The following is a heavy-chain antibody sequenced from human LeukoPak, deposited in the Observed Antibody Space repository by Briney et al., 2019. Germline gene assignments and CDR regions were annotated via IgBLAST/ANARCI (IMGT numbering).Heavy chain of an antibody. J-gene: IGHJ4*02. CDR3: ARDHDWGVDY. V-gene: IGHV1-2*02. CDR1: GFTFTDHY. D-gene: IGHD7-27*01. Sequence: ASVKVSCKASGFTFTDHYMHWVRQAPGQGVEWMGWINGKRGDTNYAQNFQDRVTMTRDTSTSTVYMELSRLTVDDTAVYYCARDHDWGVDYWGQGTLVTVSS. CDR2: INGKRGDT.